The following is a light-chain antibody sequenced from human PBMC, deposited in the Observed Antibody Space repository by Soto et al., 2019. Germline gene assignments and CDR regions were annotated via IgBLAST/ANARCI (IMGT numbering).Light chain of an antibody. J-gene: IGLJ1*01. CDR2: EVT. CDR3: SSYINTSPYV. Sequence: QSVLTQPPSVSGSPGQSVTISCTGTSSDVGKYDRVSWYQQSPGTAPKLIIYEVTNRPSGVPARFSGSTSGNTASLTISGRQAEDEADYYCSSYINTSPYVFGTGTKLTVL. CDR1: SSDVGKYDR. V-gene: IGLV2-18*02.